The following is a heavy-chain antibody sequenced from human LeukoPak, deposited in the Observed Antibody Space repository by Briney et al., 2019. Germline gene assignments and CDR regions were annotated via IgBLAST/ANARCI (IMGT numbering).Heavy chain of an antibody. CDR1: GYTFTSYD. CDR2: MNPNSGNT. Sequence: SVKVSCKASGYTFTSYDINWVRQATGQGLEWMGWMNPNSGNTGYAQKFQGRVTMTRNTSISTAYMELSSLRSEDTAVYYCAREKAYCGGDCYWIYYGMDVWGQGTTVTVSS. J-gene: IGHJ6*02. V-gene: IGHV1-8*01. CDR3: AREKAYCGGDCYWIYYGMDV. D-gene: IGHD2-21*02.